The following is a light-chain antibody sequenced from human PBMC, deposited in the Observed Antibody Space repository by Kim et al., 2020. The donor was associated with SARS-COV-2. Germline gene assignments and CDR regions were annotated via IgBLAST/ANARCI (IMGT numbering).Light chain of an antibody. CDR1: SSDVGGYNY. Sequence: GQSITISCTGTSSDVGGYNYVSWYQQHPGKAPKLMIYDVSNRPSGVSNRFSGSKSGNTASLTISGLQAEDEADYYRSSYTSSSTLVFGGGTKLTVL. CDR3: SSYTSSSTLV. V-gene: IGLV2-14*03. CDR2: DVS. J-gene: IGLJ3*02.